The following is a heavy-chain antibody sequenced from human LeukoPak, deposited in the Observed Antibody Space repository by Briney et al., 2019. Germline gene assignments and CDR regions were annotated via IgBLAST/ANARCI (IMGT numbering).Heavy chain of an antibody. CDR3: ARRRRQLWYYFDY. J-gene: IGHJ4*02. Sequence: GESLKISCKGSGYSFTSYWIGWVRQMPGKGLEWMGIIYPGDSDNRYSPSFQGQVPIPADKSISTAYLQWSSLKASDTARYYCARRRRQLWYYFDYWGQGTLVTVSS. D-gene: IGHD5-18*01. CDR2: IYPGDSDN. V-gene: IGHV5-51*01. CDR1: GYSFTSYW.